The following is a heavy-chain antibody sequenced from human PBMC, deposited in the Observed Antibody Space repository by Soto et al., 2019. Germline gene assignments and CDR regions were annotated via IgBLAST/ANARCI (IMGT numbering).Heavy chain of an antibody. J-gene: IGHJ5*02. D-gene: IGHD6-6*01. CDR3: ARELISSSAWFDP. Sequence: QVQLVESGGGVVQPGRSLRLSCAASGFTFSSYAMHWVRQAPGKGLEWVAVISYDGSNKYYADSVKGRFTISRDNSKNTLYLQMNSLRAEDTAGYYCARELISSSAWFDPWGQGTLVTVSS. CDR1: GFTFSSYA. CDR2: ISYDGSNK. V-gene: IGHV3-30-3*01.